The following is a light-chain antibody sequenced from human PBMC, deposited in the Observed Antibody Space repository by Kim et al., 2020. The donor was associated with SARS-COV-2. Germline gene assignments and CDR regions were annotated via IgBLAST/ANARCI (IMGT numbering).Light chain of an antibody. CDR3: SSRDSTGDHVV. Sequence: ALGQKGRITCQGDSLRSYYATWYQQKQGQAPILVIYGKNNRPSGIPDRFSGSSSGNTASLTITGAQAEDEGDYYCSSRDSTGDHVVFGGGTQLTVL. V-gene: IGLV3-19*01. CDR2: GKN. CDR1: SLRSYY. J-gene: IGLJ3*02.